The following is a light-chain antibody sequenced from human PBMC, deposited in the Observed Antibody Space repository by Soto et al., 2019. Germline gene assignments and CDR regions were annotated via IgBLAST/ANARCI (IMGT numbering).Light chain of an antibody. CDR3: QQYNSYPWT. V-gene: IGKV1-5*01. CDR1: QNITNW. Sequence: DIQMTQSPSTLSASVGDRVIVTCRASQNITNWLAWYQQKPGKAPNLLIFDASSLAIGVPSRFSVSGSGTEFTLAINGLQPDDFATYYCQQYNSYPWTFGQGTKVVIK. CDR2: DAS. J-gene: IGKJ1*01.